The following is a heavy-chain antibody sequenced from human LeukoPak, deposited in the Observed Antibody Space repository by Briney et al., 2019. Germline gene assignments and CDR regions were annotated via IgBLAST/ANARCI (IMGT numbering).Heavy chain of an antibody. Sequence: EXLSLTRTVSGGSISSYYWSWIRQPAGKGLEWIGRIYTSGSTNYNPSLKSRVTMSVDTSKNQSSLKLSSVTAADTAVYYCASMTAVAGLFDHWGQGTLVTVSS. D-gene: IGHD6-19*01. V-gene: IGHV4-4*07. CDR2: IYTSGST. CDR1: GGSISSYY. CDR3: ASMTAVAGLFDH. J-gene: IGHJ4*02.